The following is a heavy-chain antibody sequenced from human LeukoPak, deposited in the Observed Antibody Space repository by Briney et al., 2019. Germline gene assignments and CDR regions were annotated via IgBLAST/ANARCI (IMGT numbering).Heavy chain of an antibody. CDR2: INHSGST. D-gene: IGHD3-10*01. V-gene: IGHV4-34*01. CDR1: GGSFSGYY. J-gene: IGHJ3*02. Sequence: SETLSLTCAVYGGSFSGYYWSWIRQPPGKGLEWIGEINHSGSTNYNPSLKSRVTISVDTSKNQFSLKLSSVTAADTAVYYCARFKFYGSGRAFDIWGQGTMVTVSS. CDR3: ARFKFYGSGRAFDI.